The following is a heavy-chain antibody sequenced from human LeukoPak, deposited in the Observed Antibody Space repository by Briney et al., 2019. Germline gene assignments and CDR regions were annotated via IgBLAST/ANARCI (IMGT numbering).Heavy chain of an antibody. Sequence: GESLKISCKGSGYSFTSYWIGWVRQMPGKGLEWMGIIYPGDSDTRYSPSFQGQVTISADKSISTAYLPWSSLKASDTAVYYCARTSHNLDSDYWGQGTLLTVSS. J-gene: IGHJ4*02. V-gene: IGHV5-51*01. CDR1: GYSFTSYW. D-gene: IGHD1-20*01. CDR2: IYPGDSDT. CDR3: ARTSHNLDSDY.